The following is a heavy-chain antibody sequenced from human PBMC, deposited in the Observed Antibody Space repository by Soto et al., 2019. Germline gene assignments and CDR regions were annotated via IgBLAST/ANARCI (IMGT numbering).Heavy chain of an antibody. CDR1: GGSISSGGYY. CDR2: LYYSGST. Sequence: QVQLQESGPGLVKPSQTLSLTCTVSGGSISSGGYYWSWIRQHPGKGLEWIGYLYYSGSTYYNPSLKSRVTMSVYTSKNQFSLKLRSVTAADTAVYYCERVKGGRGVVAAIFFDYWGQGTLVTVSS. CDR3: ERVKGGRGVVAAIFFDY. J-gene: IGHJ4*02. D-gene: IGHD2-15*01. V-gene: IGHV4-31*03.